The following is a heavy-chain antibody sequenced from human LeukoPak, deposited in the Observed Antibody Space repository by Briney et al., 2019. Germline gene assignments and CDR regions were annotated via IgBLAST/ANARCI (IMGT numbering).Heavy chain of an antibody. Sequence: SETLSLTCTVSGGSISSYYWSWIRQPAGKGLEWIGRIYTSGSTNYNPSLKSRVTMSVDTSKNQFSLKLSSVTAADTAVYYCARRYSVFGVAADGMDVWGQGTTVTVSS. V-gene: IGHV4-4*07. CDR1: GGSISSYY. CDR3: ARRYSVFGVAADGMDV. CDR2: IYTSGST. J-gene: IGHJ6*02. D-gene: IGHD3-3*01.